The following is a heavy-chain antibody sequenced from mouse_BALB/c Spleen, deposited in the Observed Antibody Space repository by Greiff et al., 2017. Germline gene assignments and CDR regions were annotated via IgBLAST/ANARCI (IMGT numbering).Heavy chain of an antibody. CDR3: ARDDGSYWYFDV. CDR2: IWAGGST. D-gene: IGHD2-3*01. CDR1: GFSLTSYG. Sequence: VKLMESGPGLVAPSQSLSITCTVSGFSLTSYGVHWVRQPPGKGLEWLGVIWAGGSTNYNSALMSRLSISKDNSKSQVFLKMNSLQTDDTAMYYCARDDGSYWYFDVWGAGTTVTVSS. J-gene: IGHJ1*01. V-gene: IGHV2-9*02.